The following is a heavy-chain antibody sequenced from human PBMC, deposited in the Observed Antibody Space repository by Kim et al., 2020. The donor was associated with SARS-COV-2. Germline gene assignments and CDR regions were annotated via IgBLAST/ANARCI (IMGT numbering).Heavy chain of an antibody. CDR3: ARIYTNTATVISY. J-gene: IGHJ4*02. Sequence: ASVKVSCKASGYTFTSYTVDWVRQAPGQGLEWLGWINTNTGKPTYAPGFTGRFVFSLDTSVSTAYLQISSLEAADTVVYYCARIYTNTATVISYWGQGTLVTVSS. CDR1: GYTFTSYT. V-gene: IGHV7-4-1*02. D-gene: IGHD3-22*01. CDR2: INTNTGKP.